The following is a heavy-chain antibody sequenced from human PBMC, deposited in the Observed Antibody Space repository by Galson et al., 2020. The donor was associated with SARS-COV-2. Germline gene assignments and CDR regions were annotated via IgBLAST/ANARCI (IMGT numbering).Heavy chain of an antibody. D-gene: IGHD3-22*01. CDR3: AKVQEMFYYDSRESRGDNYFDF. V-gene: IGHV3-23*01. CDR1: GFTFNNYA. J-gene: IGHJ4*02. CDR2: ISGSGGST. Sequence: GGSLRLSCAASGFTFNNYAMSWVRQAPGKGLEWVSDISGSGGSTYYADSVKGRFTISRDNSKNTLYLQLNTLRAEDTAVYYCAKVQEMFYYDSRESRGDNYFDFWGQGILVTVSS.